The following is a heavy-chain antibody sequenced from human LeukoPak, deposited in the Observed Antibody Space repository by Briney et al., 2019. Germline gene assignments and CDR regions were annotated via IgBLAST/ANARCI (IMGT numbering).Heavy chain of an antibody. CDR3: VRWSGTYPLYYLDY. Sequence: PGGSLRLSCATSGFIFSSYGMHWVRQAPGKGLECVASVRHDGIDKYYSESVKGRFTISKDNTKNTLFLYMNSLRPEDTAVYYCVRWSGTYPLYYLDYWGQGTPVTVSS. CDR2: VRHDGIDK. CDR1: GFIFSSYG. V-gene: IGHV3-30*02. D-gene: IGHD1-26*01. J-gene: IGHJ4*02.